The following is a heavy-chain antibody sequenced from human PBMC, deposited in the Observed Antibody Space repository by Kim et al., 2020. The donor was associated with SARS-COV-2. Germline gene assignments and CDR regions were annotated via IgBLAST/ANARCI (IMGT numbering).Heavy chain of an antibody. CDR3: ARVADSSGDLPQPSFDY. V-gene: IGHV4-31*01. Sequence: HKSQVTMSVDKSKNQFSLKLSSVTAADTAVYYCARVADSSGDLPQPSFDYWGQGTLVTVSS. J-gene: IGHJ4*02. D-gene: IGHD3-22*01.